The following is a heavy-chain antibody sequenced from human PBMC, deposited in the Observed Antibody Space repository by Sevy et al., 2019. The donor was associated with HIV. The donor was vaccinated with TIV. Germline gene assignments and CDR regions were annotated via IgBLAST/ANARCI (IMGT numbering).Heavy chain of an antibody. J-gene: IGHJ4*02. V-gene: IGHV3-74*01. CDR3: VKDFGGPTDY. D-gene: IGHD3-16*01. CDR2: MNEDGSVT. Sequence: GGSLRLSCAGSGFSITSYWMHWVRQAPGKGLVWVSRMNEDGSVTNHADSVRGRFTISRDNAKNTLYLQMNSLRVEDTAVYYCVKDFGGPTDYWGQGTLVTASS. CDR1: GFSITSYW.